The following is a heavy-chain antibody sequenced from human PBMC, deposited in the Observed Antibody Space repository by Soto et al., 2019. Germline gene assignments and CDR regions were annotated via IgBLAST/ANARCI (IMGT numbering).Heavy chain of an antibody. Sequence: ASVKVSCKASGYTFTSYGISWVRQAPGQGLEWMGWISAYNGNTSYAQKLQGRVTMTTDTSTSTAYMELRSLRSDDTAVYYCARGGYCSGGSCYPTYNWFDPWGQGTLVTVSS. J-gene: IGHJ5*02. CDR1: GYTFTSYG. V-gene: IGHV1-18*04. CDR3: ARGGYCSGGSCYPTYNWFDP. D-gene: IGHD2-15*01. CDR2: ISAYNGNT.